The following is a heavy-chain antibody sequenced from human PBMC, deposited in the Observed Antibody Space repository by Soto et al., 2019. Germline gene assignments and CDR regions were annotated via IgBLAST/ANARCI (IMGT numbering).Heavy chain of an antibody. Sequence: SGPTLVNPTETLTLTCTVSGFSLSNARMGVSWIRQPLGKALEWLAHIFSNDEKSYSTSLKSRLTISKDTSKSQVVLTMTNMDPVDTATYYCARIPVLYYDILTGYYKKGYAFDIWGQGTMVTVSS. D-gene: IGHD3-9*01. J-gene: IGHJ3*02. CDR3: ARIPVLYYDILTGYYKKGYAFDI. CDR2: IFSNDEK. CDR1: GFSLSNARMG. V-gene: IGHV2-26*01.